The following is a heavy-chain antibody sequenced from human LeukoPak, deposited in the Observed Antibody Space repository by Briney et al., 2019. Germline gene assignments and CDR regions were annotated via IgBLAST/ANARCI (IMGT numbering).Heavy chain of an antibody. CDR2: IWYDGCNI. V-gene: IGHV3-33*01. CDR3: ARHAYEILPGYPNCYYGMDV. D-gene: IGHD3-9*01. Sequence: GGSLRLSCAAAGLTFSSYGMHWVRNSPGKGLEWVAVIWYDGCNILYADSVKGRYNIPREYPKNTLYPQMSTLRVADTRVYFFARHAYEILPGYPNCYYGMDVWGQGTTVTVSS. J-gene: IGHJ6*02. CDR1: GLTFSSYG.